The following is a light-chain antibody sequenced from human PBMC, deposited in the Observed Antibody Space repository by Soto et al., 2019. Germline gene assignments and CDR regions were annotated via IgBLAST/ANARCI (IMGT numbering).Light chain of an antibody. CDR3: QQYGSSPYT. Sequence: EIVLTQSPATLSLSPGEIATLACGASQSVSSSYLAWYQQKPGRAPRLLMYDASSRATGIPDRFSGSGSGTDFTHTISRLEPEDFAEYYCQQYGSSPYTFGQRTKLLIK. V-gene: IGKV3D-20*01. CDR1: QSVSSSY. J-gene: IGKJ2*01. CDR2: DAS.